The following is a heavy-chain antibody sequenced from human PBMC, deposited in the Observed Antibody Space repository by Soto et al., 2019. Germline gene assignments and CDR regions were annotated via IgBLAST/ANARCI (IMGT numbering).Heavy chain of an antibody. Sequence: ASVKVSCKASGYTFTSYYMHWVRQAPGQRLEWMGIINPSGGSTSYAQKFQGRATMTRDTSTSTVYMELSSLRSEDTAVYYCARDGRYCSSTSCYAVDYWGQGTLVTVSS. D-gene: IGHD2-2*01. CDR1: GYTFTSYY. V-gene: IGHV1-46*03. CDR2: INPSGGST. CDR3: ARDGRYCSSTSCYAVDY. J-gene: IGHJ4*02.